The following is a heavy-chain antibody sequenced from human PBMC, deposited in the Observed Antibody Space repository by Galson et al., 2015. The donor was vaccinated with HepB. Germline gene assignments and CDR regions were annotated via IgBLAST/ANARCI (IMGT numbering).Heavy chain of an antibody. V-gene: IGHV3-48*01. CDR3: ARDSFSAPGQLRTLAGYYYMDV. J-gene: IGHJ6*03. CDR2: ISGSSDTI. CDR1: RFTFGSYS. D-gene: IGHD4-23*01. Sequence: SLRLSCAASRFTFGSYSMNWVRQAPGMGLEWVSYISGSSDTIYYADSAKGRFTVSTDNSKNSLYLQMNSLRAEDTTVYYCARDSFSAPGQLRTLAGYYYMDVWGQGTLVTVAS.